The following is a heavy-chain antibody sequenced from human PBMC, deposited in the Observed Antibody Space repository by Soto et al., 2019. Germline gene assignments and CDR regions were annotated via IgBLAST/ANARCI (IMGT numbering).Heavy chain of an antibody. CDR2: ILPIFGTA. J-gene: IGHJ6*02. D-gene: IGHD3-22*01. Sequence: AASVKVSCKASGGIFRSYSISWVRQAPGQGLEWMAGILPIFGTANYAQKFQGRVTITADKSTTTAYMELGSLRSEDTAVYYCARVFSLDSNGYYSPDYYYGMDVWGQGTTVTVSS. V-gene: IGHV1-69*06. CDR3: ARVFSLDSNGYYSPDYYYGMDV. CDR1: GGIFRSYS.